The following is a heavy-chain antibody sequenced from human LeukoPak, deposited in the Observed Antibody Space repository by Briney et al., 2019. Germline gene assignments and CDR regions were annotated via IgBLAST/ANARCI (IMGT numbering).Heavy chain of an antibody. CDR2: ISSSGSTI. CDR3: ARTVARIGY. Sequence: PGGSLRLSCAASGFTFSSYETNWVRQAPGKVLEWVSHISSSGSTIYYTDSVKGRFTISRDNSKNSLYLQMNSLRAEDTAIYYCARTVARIGYWGQGTLVTVSS. D-gene: IGHD4-23*01. J-gene: IGHJ4*02. CDR1: GFTFSSYE. V-gene: IGHV3-48*03.